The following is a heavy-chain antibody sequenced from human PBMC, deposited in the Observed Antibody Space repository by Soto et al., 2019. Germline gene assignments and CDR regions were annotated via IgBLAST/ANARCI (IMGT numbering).Heavy chain of an antibody. Sequence: SGPTLVNPTQTLKLTCTFSGFSISTRAVGVGWIRKPPGKPLEWLSLIYWNDDNRYSPALRNRLTMTKDTSTKHVVLTMTNMDPVDTATYYCAPRHYVRWFDIRGEGTKVTV. CDR3: APRHYVRWFDI. CDR1: GFSISTRAVG. D-gene: IGHD3-16*01. J-gene: IGHJ3*02. V-gene: IGHV2-5*01. CDR2: IYWNDDN.